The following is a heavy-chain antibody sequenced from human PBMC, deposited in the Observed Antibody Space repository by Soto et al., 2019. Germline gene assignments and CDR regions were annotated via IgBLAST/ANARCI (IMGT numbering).Heavy chain of an antibody. CDR2: MNPNSGNT. V-gene: IGHV1-8*01. Sequence: GASVKVSCKASGYTFTTYDITWVREATGQGLEWMGWMNPNSGNTGYAQKFQGRVTMTRSTSITTAYLELSSLRSEDTAVYYCAKDGNPVPYLTGYYRLGWFDPWGQGTLVTVSS. J-gene: IGHJ5*02. D-gene: IGHD3-9*01. CDR3: AKDGNPVPYLTGYYRLGWFDP. CDR1: GYTFTTYD.